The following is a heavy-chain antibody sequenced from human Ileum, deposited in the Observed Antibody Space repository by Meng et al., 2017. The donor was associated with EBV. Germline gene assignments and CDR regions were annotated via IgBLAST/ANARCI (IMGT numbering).Heavy chain of an antibody. CDR2: INTNTGDP. CDR3: ARDLRAVGKDLDY. Sequence: VQVVQSGAEVKKPGASVKVSRNASGYSLTSYGINWVRQAPGQGLEWMGWINTNTGDPTYAQAFTGRFVFSFDTSLNTAYLQISNLKAEDTAVYYCARDLRAVGKDLDYWGQGTLVTVSS. D-gene: IGHD4-23*01. J-gene: IGHJ4*02. CDR1: GYSLTSYG. V-gene: IGHV7-4-1*02.